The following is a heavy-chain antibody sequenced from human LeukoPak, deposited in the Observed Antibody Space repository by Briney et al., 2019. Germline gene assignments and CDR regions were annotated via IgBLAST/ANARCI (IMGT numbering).Heavy chain of an antibody. CDR2: LTWSGDRT. CDR3: AYDSSGYHLPDY. J-gene: IGHJ4*02. CDR1: GFTFSSYA. V-gene: IGHV3-23*01. D-gene: IGHD3-22*01. Sequence: GGSLRLSCAASGFTFSSYAMGWVRQAPGKGLEWVSGLTWSGDRTYYADSMKGRFTISRDNSKNTLYLEMNSLRAEDTAVYYCAYDSSGYHLPDYWGQGTLVTVSS.